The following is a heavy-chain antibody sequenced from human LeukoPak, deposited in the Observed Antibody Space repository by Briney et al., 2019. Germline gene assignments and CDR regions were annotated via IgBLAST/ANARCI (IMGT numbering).Heavy chain of an antibody. D-gene: IGHD3-16*01. V-gene: IGHV3-53*05. CDR2: IYSGGST. J-gene: IGHJ4*02. Sequence: GGSLRLSCAASGFTVSSNYMSWVRQAPGKGLEWVSVIYSGGSTYYADSVKGRFTISRDNAKNSLYLQMNSLRAEDTALYYCAKDSPESAWALRRFDYWGQGTLVTVSS. CDR1: GFTVSSNY. CDR3: AKDSPESAWALRRFDY.